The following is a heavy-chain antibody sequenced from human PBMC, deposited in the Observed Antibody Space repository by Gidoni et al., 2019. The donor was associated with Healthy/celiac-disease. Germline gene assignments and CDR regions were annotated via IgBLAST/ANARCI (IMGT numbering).Heavy chain of an antibody. CDR3: TTSDVARDVDWGGYFDY. Sequence: EVQLVESGGGLVKPGGSLRPSCAASGFTFSNAWMHLGRQAPGKGLGCGGRIKSKTYGVTTDDAAPVKGRFTSSRDDSKNTLYLQMNSLKTEDTAGYYCTTSDVARDVDWGGYFDYWGQGTLVTVSS. J-gene: IGHJ4*02. CDR2: IKSKTYGVTT. D-gene: IGHD3-9*01. CDR1: GFTFSNAW. V-gene: IGHV3-15*07.